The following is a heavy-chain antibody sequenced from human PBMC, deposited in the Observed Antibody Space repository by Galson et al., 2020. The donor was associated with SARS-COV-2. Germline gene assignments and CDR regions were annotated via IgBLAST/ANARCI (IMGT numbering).Heavy chain of an antibody. CDR3: ARDGSSGYYSTYWYFDL. V-gene: IGHV4-39*07. Sequence: ASETLSLTCTVSGGSISSSNYYWGWIRQPPGKGLEWIGSISYRGSTYYNPSLKSRVTISLNTSKKHFSLNLSSVTAADTALYYCARDGSSGYYSTYWYFDLWGRGTLVTVSS. D-gene: IGHD3-22*01. J-gene: IGHJ2*01. CDR1: GGSISSSNYY. CDR2: ISYRGST.